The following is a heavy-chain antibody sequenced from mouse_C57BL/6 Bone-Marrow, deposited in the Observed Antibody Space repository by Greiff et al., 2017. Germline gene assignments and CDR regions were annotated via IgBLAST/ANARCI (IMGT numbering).Heavy chain of an antibody. CDR3: ASFDGNYFDV. Sequence: VQLQQSGAELVRPGASVKLSCTASGFNIKDDYIHWVKQRPEQGLEWIGWIDPEIGDTEYASKFQGKATITSDTSSNTAYLQLSSLTSEDTAVDYCASFDGNYFDVWGQGTPLTVAS. CDR1: GFNIKDDY. V-gene: IGHV14-4*01. D-gene: IGHD2-3*01. J-gene: IGHJ2*01. CDR2: IDPEIGDT.